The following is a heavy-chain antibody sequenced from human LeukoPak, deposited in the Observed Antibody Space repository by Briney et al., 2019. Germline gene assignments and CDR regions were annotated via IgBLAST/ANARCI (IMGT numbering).Heavy chain of an antibody. D-gene: IGHD3-22*01. CDR3: AKDIDGYYYDSSGLDY. CDR2: ISGSGGST. CDR1: GFRFSSYA. V-gene: IGHV3-23*01. Sequence: GGSLRLSCATSGFRFSSYAMSWVRQAPGKGLEWVSAISGSGGSTYYADSVKGRFTISRDNSKNTLYLQMNSLRAEDTAVYYCAKDIDGYYYDSSGLDYWGQGTLVTVSS. J-gene: IGHJ4*02.